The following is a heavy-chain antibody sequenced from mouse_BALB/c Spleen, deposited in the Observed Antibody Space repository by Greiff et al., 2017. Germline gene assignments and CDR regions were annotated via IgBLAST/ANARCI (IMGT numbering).Heavy chain of an antibody. CDR1: GFTFSDYY. CDR2: ISDGGSYT. D-gene: IGHD2-4*01. Sequence: EVQLVESGGGLVKPGGSLKLSCAASGFTFSDYYMYWVRQTPEKRLEWVATISDGGSYTYYPDSVKGRFTISRDNAKNNLYLQMSSLKSEDTAMYYCAREGDYDPFAYWGQGTLVTVSA. J-gene: IGHJ3*01. CDR3: AREGDYDPFAY. V-gene: IGHV5-4*02.